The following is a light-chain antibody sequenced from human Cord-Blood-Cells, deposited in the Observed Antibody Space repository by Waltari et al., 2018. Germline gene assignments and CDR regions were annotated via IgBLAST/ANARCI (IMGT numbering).Light chain of an antibody. CDR1: QDISNY. CDR3: QQYDNLPYT. CDR2: DAS. V-gene: IGKV1-33*01. J-gene: IGKJ2*01. Sequence: DIQMTQSPSSLPASVGDRVTITCQASQDISNYLNWYQKKPGKAPKLLIYDASNLETGVPSRFNGSGSGTDFTFTISSLQPEDIATYYCQQYDNLPYTFGQGTKLKIK.